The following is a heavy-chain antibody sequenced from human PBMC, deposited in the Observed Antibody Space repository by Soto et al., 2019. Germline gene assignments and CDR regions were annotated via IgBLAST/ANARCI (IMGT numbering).Heavy chain of an antibody. V-gene: IGHV1-18*01. J-gene: IGHJ4*02. CDR1: GYTFTKYG. CDR2: ISADNDNT. CDR3: ARGTSGYDYGLFDF. Sequence: VQLVQSGGEVRKPGASVTVSCRASGYTFTKYGISWVRQAPGQGLEWLGWISADNDNTNYAQTLQGRVTMTTDTSTSTAYIQLRSMRSDGAEVYFYARGTSGYDYGLFDFWGQGTLVTVSS. D-gene: IGHD5-12*01.